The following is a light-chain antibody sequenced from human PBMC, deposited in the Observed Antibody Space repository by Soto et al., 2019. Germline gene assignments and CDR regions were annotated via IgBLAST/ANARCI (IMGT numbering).Light chain of an antibody. V-gene: IGKV3-20*01. Sequence: EIVLTQSPGILSLSPGERATLSCRASQSVSRDLIWFQQKPGQPPRLLIYGASSRATGIPDRFSGSGSGTDFTLTISRLEPEDFAVFYCLQYGSSPYTFGQGTKLEIK. CDR3: LQYGSSPYT. CDR1: QSVSRD. J-gene: IGKJ2*01. CDR2: GAS.